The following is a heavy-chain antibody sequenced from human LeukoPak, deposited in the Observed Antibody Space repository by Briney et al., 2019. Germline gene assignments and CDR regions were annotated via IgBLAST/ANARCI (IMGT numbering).Heavy chain of an antibody. CDR1: GYTFTGYY. Sequence: GASVKVSCKASGYTFTGYYMHWVRQAPGQGLEWMGWINPNSGGTNYAQKFQGGVTMTRDTSISTAYMELSRLRSDDTAVYYCAKDRGGVVVRAFDYWGQGTLVTVSS. CDR3: AKDRGGVVVRAFDY. CDR2: INPNSGGT. J-gene: IGHJ4*02. D-gene: IGHD3-22*01. V-gene: IGHV1-2*02.